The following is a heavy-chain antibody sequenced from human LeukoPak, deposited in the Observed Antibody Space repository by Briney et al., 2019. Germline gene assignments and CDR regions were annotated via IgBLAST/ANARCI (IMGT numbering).Heavy chain of an antibody. Sequence: GGSLRLSCAASGFTFSSYWVSWFRQAPGKGLEWVANINEDGSGKYYVDSVRGRFTISRDNSKNTLYLQMNSLTTEDTAIYYCTTDTRGISVFGLPFNCWGQGTLVTVSS. V-gene: IGHV3-7*03. D-gene: IGHD3/OR15-3a*01. CDR3: TTDTRGISVFGLPFNC. J-gene: IGHJ4*02. CDR2: INEDGSGK. CDR1: GFTFSSYW.